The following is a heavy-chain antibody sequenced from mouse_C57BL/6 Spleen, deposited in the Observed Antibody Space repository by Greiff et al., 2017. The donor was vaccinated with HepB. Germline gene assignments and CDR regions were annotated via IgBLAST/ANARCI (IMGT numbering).Heavy chain of an antibody. V-gene: IGHV1-69*01. CDR3: AEGRRGYFDV. J-gene: IGHJ1*03. Sequence: QVQLQQPGAELVMPGASVKLSCKASGYTFTSYWMHWVKQRPEQGLEWIGEIDPSDSYTNYNQKFKGKSTLTVDKSSSTAYMQLSSLTSEDSAVYYCAEGRRGYFDVWGTGTTVTVSS. CDR1: GYTFTSYW. CDR2: IDPSDSYT.